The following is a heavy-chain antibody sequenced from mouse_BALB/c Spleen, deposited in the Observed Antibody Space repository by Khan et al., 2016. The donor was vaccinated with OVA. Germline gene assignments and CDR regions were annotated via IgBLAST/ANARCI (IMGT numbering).Heavy chain of an antibody. V-gene: IGHV5-6*01. CDR2: ISSGGDYT. CDR3: ASHFTGSFAY. CDR1: GFTFSSYS. Sequence: EVELVESGGDLVKPAGSLKLSCAASGFTFSSYSMSWVRQTPDKRLEWVATISSGGDYTYYPHSVKGRFTISRDNAKNTLYLQMSSLKSEDTAMYYCASHFTGSFAYWGQGTLVTVSA. J-gene: IGHJ3*01. D-gene: IGHD4-1*01.